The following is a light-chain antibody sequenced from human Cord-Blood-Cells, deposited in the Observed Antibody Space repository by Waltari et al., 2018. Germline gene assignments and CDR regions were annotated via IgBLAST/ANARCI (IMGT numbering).Light chain of an antibody. CDR3: CSYAGSSTYV. CDR1: SSAVGGYNL. Sequence: QSALTQPASVSGSPGQSITISCTGTSSAVGGYNLVSWYQQHPGKAPKLIIYEVSKRPSGVSNRFSGAKSGNTASLTISGLQAEDEADYYCCSYAGSSTYVFGTGTKVTVL. J-gene: IGLJ1*01. CDR2: EVS. V-gene: IGLV2-23*02.